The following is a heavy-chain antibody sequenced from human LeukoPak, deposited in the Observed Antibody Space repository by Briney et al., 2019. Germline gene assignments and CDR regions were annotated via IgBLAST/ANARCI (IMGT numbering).Heavy chain of an antibody. J-gene: IGHJ4*02. CDR2: IHFGGGT. V-gene: IGHV4-59*11. D-gene: IGHD2-2*01. CDR1: GGSISGHY. CDR3: ARGRTYATRFDY. Sequence: PSKTLSLTCSVSGGSISGHYWSWIRQPPGKGLEWIGNIHFGGGTSYNPSLGSRVTISVDTSKSQFSLRVNSVTAADTAVYYCARGRTYATRFDYWGRGTLVTVSS.